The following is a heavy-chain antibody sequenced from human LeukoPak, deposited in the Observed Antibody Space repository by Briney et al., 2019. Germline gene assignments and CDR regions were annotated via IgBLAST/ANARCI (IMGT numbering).Heavy chain of an antibody. CDR1: GGSFSSYY. CDR2: IYYSGST. V-gene: IGHV4-59*01. D-gene: IGHD1-26*01. CDR3: ARPSGSYSHAPFDY. Sequence: SETLSLTCAVYGGSFSSYYWSWIRQPPGKGLEWTGYIYYSGSTNYNPSLKSRVTISVDTSKNQFSLKLSSVTAADTAVYYCARPSGSYSHAPFDYWGQGTLVTVSS. J-gene: IGHJ4*02.